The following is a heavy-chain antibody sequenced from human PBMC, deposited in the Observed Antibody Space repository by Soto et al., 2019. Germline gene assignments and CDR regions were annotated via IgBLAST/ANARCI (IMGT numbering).Heavy chain of an antibody. Sequence: GASVKVSCKASGYTFTSYGISWVRQAPGQGLEWMGWISAYNANTNYAQKLQGRVTMTTDTSTSTSYMELRSLRSDATAVYFCARDRLGATGDYWGQGTLVTVSS. CDR2: ISAYNANT. J-gene: IGHJ4*02. CDR1: GYTFTSYG. V-gene: IGHV1-18*01. D-gene: IGHD1-26*01. CDR3: ARDRLGATGDY.